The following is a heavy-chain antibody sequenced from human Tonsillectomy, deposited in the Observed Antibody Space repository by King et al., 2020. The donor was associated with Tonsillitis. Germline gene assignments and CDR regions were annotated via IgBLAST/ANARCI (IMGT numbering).Heavy chain of an antibody. CDR3: AKDLADDCWSGYFDYLDY. V-gene: IGHV3-23*04. CDR2: ISGSGGST. CDR1: GFTFSTYA. J-gene: IGHJ4*02. Sequence: VQLVESGGGLVQPGGSLRLSCAASGFTFSTYAMSWVRQAPGKGLEWVSAISGSGGSTYYADSVKGRFTISRDNSKNTLYLEMNRLRADDTAEYYCAKDLADDCWSGYFDYLDYWGQGTLVTVSS. D-gene: IGHD3-3*01.